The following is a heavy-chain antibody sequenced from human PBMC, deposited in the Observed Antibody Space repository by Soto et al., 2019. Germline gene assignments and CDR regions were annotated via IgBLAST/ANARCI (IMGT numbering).Heavy chain of an antibody. Sequence: ASVKVSCKASGYIFTSYVMHWVRQAPGQRLEWMGWINAGNGNTKYSPKYQGRVTITRDTSASAAHMDLSGLTSEDTAVYFCARGNQELDYWGQGTLVTVSS. CDR2: INAGNGNT. J-gene: IGHJ4*02. V-gene: IGHV1-3*01. CDR3: ARGNQELDY. CDR1: GYIFTSYV. D-gene: IGHD1-26*01.